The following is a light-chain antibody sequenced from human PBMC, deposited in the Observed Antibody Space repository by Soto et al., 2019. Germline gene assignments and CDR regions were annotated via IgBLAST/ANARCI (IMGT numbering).Light chain of an antibody. CDR1: QTIRPW. CDR3: QQLYSFPLT. Sequence: DIQMTQSPSTLAASVGDRVTITCRASQTIRPWLAWYQQRPGQAPKLLIYQASSLESGVPSRFSGSGSGTEFTLTISSLQPEDFATYYCQQLYSFPLTFGGGTKWIS. V-gene: IGKV1-5*03. CDR2: QAS. J-gene: IGKJ4*01.